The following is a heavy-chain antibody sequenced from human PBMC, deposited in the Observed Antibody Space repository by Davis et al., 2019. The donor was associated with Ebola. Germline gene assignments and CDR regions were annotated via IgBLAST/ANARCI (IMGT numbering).Heavy chain of an antibody. Sequence: AASVKVSCKASGYTFTSYAMHWVRQAPGQRLEWMGWINAGNGNTKYYQKFQGRVTITRDTSASTAYMELSSLRSEDTAVYYCARDLSASSSWYGVFYGMDVWGQGTTVTVSS. V-gene: IGHV1-3*01. CDR2: INAGNGNT. J-gene: IGHJ6*02. CDR3: ARDLSASSSWYGVFYGMDV. D-gene: IGHD6-13*01. CDR1: GYTFTSYA.